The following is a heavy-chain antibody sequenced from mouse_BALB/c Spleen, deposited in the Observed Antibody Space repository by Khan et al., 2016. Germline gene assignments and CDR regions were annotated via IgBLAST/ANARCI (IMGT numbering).Heavy chain of an antibody. CDR3: ASYYDYDGGFAY. V-gene: IGHV2-4-1*01. CDR1: GFSLTSYG. D-gene: IGHD2-4*01. J-gene: IGHJ3*01. Sequence: VELVESGPGLVQPSQSLSITCTVSGFSLTSYGVHWVRQSPGKGLEWLGVIWSGGSTDYNAAFISRLSISKDNSKSQVFFKMNSLQTDDTARYYGASYYDYDGGFAYWGQGTLVTVSA. CDR2: IWSGGST.